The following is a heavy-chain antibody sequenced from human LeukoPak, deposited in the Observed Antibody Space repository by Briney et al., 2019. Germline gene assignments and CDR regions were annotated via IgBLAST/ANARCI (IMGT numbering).Heavy chain of an antibody. CDR3: ARDPGEWFDY. CDR1: GGSISSGGYY. D-gene: IGHD3-16*01. V-gene: IGHV4-30-2*01. CDR2: IYHSGST. J-gene: IGHJ4*02. Sequence: PSETLSLTCTVSGGSISSGGYYWSWIRQPPGKGLEWIGYIYHSGSTYYNPSLKSRVTISVDRSKNQFSLKLSSVTAADTAVYYCARDPGEWFDYWGQGTLVTVSS.